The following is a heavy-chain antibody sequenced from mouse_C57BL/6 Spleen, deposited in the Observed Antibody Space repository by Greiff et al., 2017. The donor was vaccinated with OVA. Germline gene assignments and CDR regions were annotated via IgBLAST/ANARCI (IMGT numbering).Heavy chain of an antibody. D-gene: IGHD1-2*01. V-gene: IGHV1-69*01. CDR3: AIRPGFAY. CDR1: GYTFTSYW. CDR2: IDPSDSYT. Sequence: VQLQQSGAELVMPGASVKLSCKASGYTFTSYWMHWVKQRPGQGLEWIGEIDPSDSYTNYNQKFKGKSTLTVDKSSSTAYMQLSSLTSEDSAVYYCAIRPGFAYWGQGTLVTVSA. J-gene: IGHJ3*01.